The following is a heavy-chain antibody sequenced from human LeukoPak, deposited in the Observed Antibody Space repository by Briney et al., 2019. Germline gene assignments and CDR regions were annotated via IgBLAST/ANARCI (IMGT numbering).Heavy chain of an antibody. D-gene: IGHD3-16*01. V-gene: IGHV4-34*01. CDR1: GGSFSGYY. J-gene: IGHJ4*02. CDR2: INHSGST. CDR3: ARASWVGGALDY. Sequence: PSETLSLTCAVYGGSFSGYYWSWIRQPPGKGLEWIGEINHSGSTNYNPSLKSRVTISVDTSKNQFSLKLSSVTAADTAVYYCARASWVGGALDYWGQGTLVTVSS.